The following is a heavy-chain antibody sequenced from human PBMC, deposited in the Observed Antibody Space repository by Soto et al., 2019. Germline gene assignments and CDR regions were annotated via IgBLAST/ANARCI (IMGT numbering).Heavy chain of an antibody. CDR2: IYSSGTT. CDR1: GDSISSGSYY. J-gene: IGHJ6*02. D-gene: IGHD3-16*01. CDR3: ARRRVWPHGMDV. V-gene: IGHV4-39*01. Sequence: SETLSLTCTVSGDSISSGSYYWAWIRQPPGKGLQWIGSIYSSGTTHYNPSVNSRISISIDRSKNQFSLELSSVTAADTAVYYCARRRVWPHGMDVWGQAPTVTVSS.